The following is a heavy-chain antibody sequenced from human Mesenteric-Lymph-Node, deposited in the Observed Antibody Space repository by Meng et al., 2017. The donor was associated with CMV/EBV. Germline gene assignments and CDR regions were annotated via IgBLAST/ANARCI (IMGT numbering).Heavy chain of an antibody. V-gene: IGHV3-21*01. CDR1: GFTFSSHS. CDR2: ISSSSSYI. D-gene: IGHD4-23*01. J-gene: IGHJ4*02. Sequence: GESLKISCAASGFTFSSHSMNWVRQAPGKGLEWVSYISSSSSYIDYADSVKGRFTISRDNAKNSLYLQMNSLRAEDTAVYYCARPQSDWGYGGIEPFFLWGQGTLVTVSS. CDR3: ARPQSDWGYGGIEPFFL.